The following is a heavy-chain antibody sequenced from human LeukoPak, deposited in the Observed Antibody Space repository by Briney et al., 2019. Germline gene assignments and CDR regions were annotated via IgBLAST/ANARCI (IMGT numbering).Heavy chain of an antibody. J-gene: IGHJ3*02. CDR2: IYYSGST. CDR1: GGSISSYY. V-gene: IGHV4-59*08. CDR3: ARHPGYCSSTSCYGSPFDI. D-gene: IGHD2-2*01. Sequence: SETLSLTCTVSGGSISSYYRSWIRQPPGKGLEWIGYIYYSGSTNYNPSLKSRVTISVDTSKNQFSLKLSSVTAADTAVYYCARHPGYCSSTSCYGSPFDIWGQGTMVTASS.